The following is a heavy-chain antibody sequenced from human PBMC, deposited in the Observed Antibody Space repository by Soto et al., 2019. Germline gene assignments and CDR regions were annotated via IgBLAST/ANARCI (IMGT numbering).Heavy chain of an antibody. D-gene: IGHD6-6*01. CDR3: ARGIAARPLDY. CDR1: GFTFSSYE. J-gene: IGHJ4*02. Sequence: EVQLVESGGGLVQPGGSLRLSCAASGFTFSSYEMNWVRQAPGKGLEWVSYISSSGSTIYYADSVKGRFTISRDNAKNSLYLQMNSLRAEYTAVYYCARGIAARPLDYWGEGTLVTVSS. V-gene: IGHV3-48*03. CDR2: ISSSGSTI.